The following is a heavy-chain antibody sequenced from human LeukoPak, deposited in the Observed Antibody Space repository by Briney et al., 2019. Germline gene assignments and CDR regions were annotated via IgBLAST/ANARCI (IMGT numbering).Heavy chain of an antibody. J-gene: IGHJ4*02. CDR1: GYSFTSYW. CDR3: ARPQGSYTVVVNPFDY. D-gene: IGHD3-22*01. Sequence: GESLKISCKGSGYSFTSYWISWLRQMPGKGLEWMGRIDPSDSYTNYSPSFQGHVTISADKSISTAYLQWSSLKASDTAMYYCARPQGSYTVVVNPFDYWGQGTLVTVSS. V-gene: IGHV5-10-1*01. CDR2: IDPSDSYT.